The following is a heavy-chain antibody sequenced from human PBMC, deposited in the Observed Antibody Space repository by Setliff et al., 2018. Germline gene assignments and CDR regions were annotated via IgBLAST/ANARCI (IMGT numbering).Heavy chain of an antibody. Sequence: SETLSLTCTVSGGSIRSSTHYWGWIRQPPRKGLEWIGTIYYSGLTYYTPSLRSRAAISVDTSKNRFSLQLSSVTAADTAVYYCAGYRGSGSNYKVVHWFEPWYQGALVTVSS. CDR2: IYYSGLT. J-gene: IGHJ5*02. D-gene: IGHD3-10*01. CDR3: AGYRGSGSNYKVVHWFEP. CDR1: GGSIRSSTHY. V-gene: IGHV4-39*02.